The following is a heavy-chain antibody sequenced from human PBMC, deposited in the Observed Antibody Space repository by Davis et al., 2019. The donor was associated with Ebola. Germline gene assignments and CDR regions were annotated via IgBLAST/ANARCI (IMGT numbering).Heavy chain of an antibody. D-gene: IGHD1-1*01. V-gene: IGHV1-8*01. J-gene: IGHJ4*02. CDR1: GYTFTSYD. CDR2: MNPNSGNT. CDR3: ARNPTETTTFDY. Sequence: AASVKVSCKASGYTFTSYDINWVRQATGQGLEWMGWMNPNSGNTGYAQKFQGRVTVTRDTSANTVHMELNSLRSEDTAVYYCARNPTETTTFDYWGQGTLVTVSS.